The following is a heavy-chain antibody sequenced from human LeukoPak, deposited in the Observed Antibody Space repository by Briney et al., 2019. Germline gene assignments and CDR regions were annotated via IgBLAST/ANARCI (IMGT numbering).Heavy chain of an antibody. CDR2: INHSGST. D-gene: IGHD6-19*01. V-gene: IGHV4-34*01. CDR3: ARVGKQWLVPRPWFDY. CDR1: GGSISSYY. Sequence: PSETLSLTCTVSGGSISSYYWSWIRKPPGKGLEWIGEINHSGSTNYNPSLKSRVTISVDTSKNQFSLKLSSVTAADTAVYYCARVGKQWLVPRPWFDYWGQGTLVTVSS. J-gene: IGHJ4*02.